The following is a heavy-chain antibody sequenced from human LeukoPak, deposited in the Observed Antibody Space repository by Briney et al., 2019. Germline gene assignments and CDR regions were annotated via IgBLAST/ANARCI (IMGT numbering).Heavy chain of an antibody. V-gene: IGHV4-59*01. CDR1: GGSITNDY. CDR3: ARPQWLVTMGPWFDP. D-gene: IGHD6-19*01. Sequence: PSETLSLTSTVSGGSITNDYWSWIRQPPGKGLEWIAYTHYTGSTYYNPSLKSRVTISVDTSRNQFSLRLSSVTAADTAVYYCARPQWLVTMGPWFDPWGQGTLVTVSS. J-gene: IGHJ5*02. CDR2: THYTGST.